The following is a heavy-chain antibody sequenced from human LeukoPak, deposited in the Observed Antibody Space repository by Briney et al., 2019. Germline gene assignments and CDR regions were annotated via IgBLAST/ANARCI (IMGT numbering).Heavy chain of an antibody. CDR3: ARTSRSTIFGVVTTEYFHH. D-gene: IGHD3-3*01. V-gene: IGHV4-39*01. J-gene: IGHJ1*01. Sequence: SEALSLTCTVSGGSISSGSYYWGWIRQPPGKGLEWIGSIRLGTIYYSGTTNYNPSLKSRVTVSMDTSKNQFSLKVNSVTAADTAVYYCARTSRSTIFGVVTTEYFHHWGQGTLVIVSS. CDR2: IRLGTIYYSGTT. CDR1: GGSISSGSYY.